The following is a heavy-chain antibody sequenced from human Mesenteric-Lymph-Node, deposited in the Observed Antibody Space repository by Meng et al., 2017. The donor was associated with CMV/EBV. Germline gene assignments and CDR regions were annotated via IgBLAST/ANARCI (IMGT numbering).Heavy chain of an antibody. CDR2: ISGSGGST. D-gene: IGHD6-6*01. CDR3: AKEGIAARYYFDY. CDR1: GFPFSRYA. V-gene: IGHV3-23*01. Sequence: AASGFPFSRYAMRWVRQAPGKGLGWVSAISGSGGSTYYADSVKGRFTISRDNSKNTLYLQMNSLRAEDTAVYYCAKEGIAARYYFDYWGQGTLVTVSS. J-gene: IGHJ4*02.